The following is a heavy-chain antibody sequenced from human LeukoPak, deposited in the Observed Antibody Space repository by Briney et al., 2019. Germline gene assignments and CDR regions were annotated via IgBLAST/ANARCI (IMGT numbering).Heavy chain of an antibody. V-gene: IGHV3-74*01. J-gene: IGHJ4*02. Sequence: GGSLRLSCEASEFTFSAYWMHWVRQAPGKGLVWVSRIRGDGSMTNYADSVKGRFTISRDNAKNTLYLQMNSLRLEDTAVYYCARENLAAAADYWGQGTVVTVSS. CDR2: IRGDGSMT. CDR1: EFTFSAYW. CDR3: ARENLAAAADY. D-gene: IGHD6-25*01.